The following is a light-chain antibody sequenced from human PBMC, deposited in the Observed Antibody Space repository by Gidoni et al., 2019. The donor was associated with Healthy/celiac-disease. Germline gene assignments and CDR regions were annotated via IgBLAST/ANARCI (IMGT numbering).Light chain of an antibody. CDR1: QSVSSSY. Sequence: EIVLTQSPGTLSLSPGERATLSFRASQSVSSSYLAWYKQKPGQAPRLLIYGASSRATVIPDRFSGSGSGTDFTLTISRLEPEDFAVYYCQQYGSSPGTFGQGTKVEIK. CDR2: GAS. CDR3: QQYGSSPGT. J-gene: IGKJ1*01. V-gene: IGKV3-20*01.